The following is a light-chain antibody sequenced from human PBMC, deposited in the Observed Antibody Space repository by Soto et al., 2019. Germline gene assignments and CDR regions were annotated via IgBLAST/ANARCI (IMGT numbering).Light chain of an antibody. J-gene: IGKJ5*01. CDR1: QDIGNH. V-gene: IGKV1-27*01. CDR3: EMYNIAPLIT. CDR2: AAY. Sequence: DIQMIQSPSSLSAYVGARVTISCRASQDIGNHLAWYQQKPGKVPKLLIHAAYTLQSGVPSRFSASGSGTDFTLTISSLQREDVATYFCEMYNIAPLITFGQGTRLEIK.